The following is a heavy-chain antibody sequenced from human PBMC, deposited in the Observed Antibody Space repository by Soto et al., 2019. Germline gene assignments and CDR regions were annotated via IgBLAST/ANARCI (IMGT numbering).Heavy chain of an antibody. J-gene: IGHJ4*02. CDR3: AKCVEGSPRCIDFDY. CDR1: GFTFSSYA. V-gene: IGHV3-23*01. CDR2: ISGSGGST. D-gene: IGHD2-15*01. Sequence: GGSLRLSCAASGFTFSSYAMSWVRQAPGKGLEWVSAISGSGGSTYYADSVKGRFTVSRDNSKNTLYLQMNSLRAEDTAVYYCAKCVEGSPRCIDFDYWGQGTLVTVSS.